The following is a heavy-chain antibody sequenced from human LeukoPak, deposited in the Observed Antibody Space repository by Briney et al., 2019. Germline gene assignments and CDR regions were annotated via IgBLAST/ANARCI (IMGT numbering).Heavy chain of an antibody. J-gene: IGHJ4*02. CDR2: IYPGDSDT. V-gene: IGHV5-51*01. CDR3: ARSDYYGSGSYYRPSYY. Sequence: GESLKISCKGSGYSFTSYWIGWVRQMPGKGLEWMGIIYPGDSDTRYSPSFQGQVTISADKSISTAYLQWSSLKASDTAMYYCARSDYYGSGSYYRPSYYWGQGTLVTVSS. D-gene: IGHD3-10*01. CDR1: GYSFTSYW.